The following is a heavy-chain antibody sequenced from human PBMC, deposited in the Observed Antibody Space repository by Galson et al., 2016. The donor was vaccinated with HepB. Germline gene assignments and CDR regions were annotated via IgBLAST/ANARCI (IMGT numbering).Heavy chain of an antibody. V-gene: IGHV4-39*01. J-gene: IGHJ4*02. CDR3: ARPSTVTTFYY. D-gene: IGHD4-11*01. CDR2: VYFSGAT. CDR1: NDSISSGTYY. Sequence: SETLSLTCPVSNDSISSGTYYWAWIRQPPGKGLQWIASVYFSGATYYNPSLKSRVTISVDTSKNQFSLKLSSVTAADTAVYYCARPSTVTTFYYWGQGTLVTVSS.